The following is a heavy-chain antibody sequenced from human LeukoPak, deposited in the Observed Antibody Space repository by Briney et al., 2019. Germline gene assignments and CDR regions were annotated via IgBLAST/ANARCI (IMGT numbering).Heavy chain of an antibody. J-gene: IGHJ4*02. Sequence: PGGSLRLSCAASAFSFGSGWMTWVRRAPGKGLEWVADIKKDGSERYYVDSVKGRFTISRDNSKNTLYLQMNSLRAEDTAVYYCARGYSSSWPLTDYWGQGTLVTVSS. CDR3: ARGYSSSWPLTDY. D-gene: IGHD6-13*01. V-gene: IGHV3-7*03. CDR2: IKKDGSER. CDR1: AFSFGSGW.